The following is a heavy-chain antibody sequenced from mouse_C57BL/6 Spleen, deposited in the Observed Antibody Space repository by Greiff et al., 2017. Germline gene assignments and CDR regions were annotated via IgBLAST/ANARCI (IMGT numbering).Heavy chain of an antibody. V-gene: IGHV1-72*01. CDR1: GYTFTSYW. CDR2: IDPNSGGT. CDR3: ARGTTVVAPYAMDY. J-gene: IGHJ4*01. D-gene: IGHD1-1*01. Sequence: KESCKASGYTFTSYWMHWVKQRPGRGLEWIGRIDPNSGGTKYNEKFKSKATLTVDKPSSTAYMQLSSLTSEDSAVYYCARGTTVVAPYAMDYWGQGTSVTVSS.